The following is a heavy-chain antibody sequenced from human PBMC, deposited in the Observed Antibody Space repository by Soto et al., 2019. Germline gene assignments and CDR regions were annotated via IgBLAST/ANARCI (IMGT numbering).Heavy chain of an antibody. CDR2: IYHSGST. Sequence: QVQLQESGPGLVKPSGTLSLTCAVSGASISSSNWWRWVRQPPGQGLEWIGEIYHSGSTNYNPSLKSRVTIAVDKSKSQFSLKLTSVTAADTAVDYCARGGIYDILAGYGEWGQGTLVIVSA. CDR1: GASISSSNW. V-gene: IGHV4-4*02. J-gene: IGHJ4*02. D-gene: IGHD3-9*01. CDR3: ARGGIYDILAGYGE.